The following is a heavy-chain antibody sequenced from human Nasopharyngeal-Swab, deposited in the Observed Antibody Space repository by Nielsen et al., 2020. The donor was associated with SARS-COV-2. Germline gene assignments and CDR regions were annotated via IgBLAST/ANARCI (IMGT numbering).Heavy chain of an antibody. J-gene: IGHJ5*02. CDR2: IYPGDSDT. V-gene: IGHV5-51*01. D-gene: IGHD2-2*01. Sequence: VRQMPGKGLEWMGIIYPGDSDTGYSPSFQGQVTISADKSISTAYLQWSSLKASDTAMYYCARIGYCSSTSCPEGWFDPWGQGTLVTVSS. CDR3: ARIGYCSSTSCPEGWFDP.